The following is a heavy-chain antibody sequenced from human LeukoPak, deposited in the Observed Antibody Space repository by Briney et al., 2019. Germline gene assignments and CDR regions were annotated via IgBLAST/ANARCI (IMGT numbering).Heavy chain of an antibody. Sequence: PGGPLRLSCAASGFTFSTYAMSWVRQAPGKGLEWVSAISGSGGSTYYADSVKGRFTVSRDNSKNTLYLQMNSLRAEDTAVYYCAKRHGYSSGWFYFDCWGQGTLVTVSS. J-gene: IGHJ4*02. V-gene: IGHV3-23*01. CDR3: AKRHGYSSGWFYFDC. D-gene: IGHD6-19*01. CDR2: ISGSGGST. CDR1: GFTFSTYA.